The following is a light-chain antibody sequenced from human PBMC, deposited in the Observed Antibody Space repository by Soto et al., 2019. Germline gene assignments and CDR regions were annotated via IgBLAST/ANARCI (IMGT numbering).Light chain of an antibody. J-gene: IGLJ1*01. CDR3: SSYTSSSTYV. Sequence: QSALTQPASVSGSPGQSITISCTGTSSDVGAYKYVSWYQQHPGKAPKLMIYEVSNRPSGVSNRVSGSKSGNTASLSISRLQAEDEADYYCSSYTSSSTYVFGTGTKVTVL. V-gene: IGLV2-14*01. CDR1: SSDVGAYKY. CDR2: EVS.